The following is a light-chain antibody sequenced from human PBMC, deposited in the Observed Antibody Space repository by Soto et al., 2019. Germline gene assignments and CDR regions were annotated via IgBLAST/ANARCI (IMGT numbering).Light chain of an antibody. CDR1: SSNIGSNY. V-gene: IGLV1-47*01. Sequence: QPVLTQPPSASGTPGQRVTISCSGSSSNIGSNYVYWYQQLPGTAPKLLIYRNNQRPSGVPHRFSGSKSGTSASLAISGLGSEDADDYYCAACDDSLSGWVFGGGTKVTVL. CDR2: RNN. J-gene: IGLJ3*02. CDR3: AACDDSLSGWV.